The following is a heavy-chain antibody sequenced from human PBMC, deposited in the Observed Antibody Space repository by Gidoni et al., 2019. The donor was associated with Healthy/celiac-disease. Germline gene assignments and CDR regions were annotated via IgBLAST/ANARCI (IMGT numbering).Heavy chain of an antibody. CDR2: IYYSGST. D-gene: IGHD4-17*01. CDR1: GASISSRSYY. CDR3: ARPPNYGDYNVWDY. Sequence: QLQLQESGPGLVKPSETLSLTCTVSGASISSRSYYWGWIRQPPGKGLEWIGSIYYSGSTYYNPSLNSRVTISVDTAKNQFSLKLSSVTAADTAVYYCARPPNYGDYNVWDYWGQGTLVTVSS. V-gene: IGHV4-39*01. J-gene: IGHJ4*02.